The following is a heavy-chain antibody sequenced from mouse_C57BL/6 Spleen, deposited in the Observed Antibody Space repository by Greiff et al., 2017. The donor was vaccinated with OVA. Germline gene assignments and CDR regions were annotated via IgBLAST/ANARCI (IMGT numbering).Heavy chain of an antibody. CDR1: GYSITSDY. CDR2: ISYSGST. Sequence: EVKVVESGPGLAKPSQTLSLTCSVTGYSITSDYWNWIRKFPGNKLEYMGYISYSGSTYYNPSLKSRISITRDTSKNQYYLQLNSVTTEDTATYYCARSPFYYDYDGDWYFDVWGTGTTVTVSS. D-gene: IGHD2-4*01. CDR3: ARSPFYYDYDGDWYFDV. V-gene: IGHV3-8*01. J-gene: IGHJ1*03.